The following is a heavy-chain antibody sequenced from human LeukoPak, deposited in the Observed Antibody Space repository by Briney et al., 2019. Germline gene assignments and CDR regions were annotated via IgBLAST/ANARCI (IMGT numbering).Heavy chain of an antibody. CDR1: EFSFSSSW. CDR2: IKQDGSAK. D-gene: IGHD2-21*02. Sequence: GGSLRLSCAASEFSFSSSWMNWVRHAPGKGLEWVANIKQDGSAKYYVDSGKVRFTISRDNAKNSLYLQMNSLRAEDTAVYYCAPPGGDHAYYWGQGTLVTVSS. V-gene: IGHV3-7*02. J-gene: IGHJ4*02. CDR3: APPGGDHAYY.